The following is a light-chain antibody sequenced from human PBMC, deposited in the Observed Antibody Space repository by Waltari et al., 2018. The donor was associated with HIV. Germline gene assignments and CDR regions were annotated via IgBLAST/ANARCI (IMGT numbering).Light chain of an antibody. CDR1: ETLINF. V-gene: IGKV3-11*01. CDR3: QHRSERLYT. Sequence: EVVLTQSPSVLSLSLGDTASLSCEASETLINFLAWYQQKPGQAPRLLIHDISNRVAGVPAKFGGAGSGTRFSLTIIDLEPEDFAIYYCQHRSERLYTFGRGPRWR. J-gene: IGKJ4*01. CDR2: DIS.